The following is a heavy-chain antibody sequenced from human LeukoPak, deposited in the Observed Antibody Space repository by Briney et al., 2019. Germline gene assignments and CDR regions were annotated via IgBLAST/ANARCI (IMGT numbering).Heavy chain of an antibody. CDR2: ISYDGSNK. CDR1: GFTFSSYA. D-gene: IGHD2-8*01. CDR3: ARDIVLMVYAQLPYYYGMDV. Sequence: GRSLRLSCAASGFTFSSYAMHWARQAPGKGLEWVAVISYDGSNKYYADSVKGRFTISRDNSKNTLYLQMNSLRAEDTAVYYCARDIVLMVYAQLPYYYGMDVWGQGTTVTVSS. V-gene: IGHV3-30-3*01. J-gene: IGHJ6*02.